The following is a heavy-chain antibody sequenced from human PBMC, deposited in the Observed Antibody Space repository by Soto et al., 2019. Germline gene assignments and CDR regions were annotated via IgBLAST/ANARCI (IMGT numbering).Heavy chain of an antibody. Sequence: ASVKVSCTASGGTFSSYTISWVRQAPGQGLEWTGRIIPILGIANYAQKFQGRVTITADKSTSTAYMELSSLRSEDTAVYYCARDFWESAVTTNYWGQGTLVTVSS. CDR1: GGTFSSYT. D-gene: IGHD4-17*01. V-gene: IGHV1-69*04. J-gene: IGHJ4*02. CDR2: IIPILGIA. CDR3: ARDFWESAVTTNY.